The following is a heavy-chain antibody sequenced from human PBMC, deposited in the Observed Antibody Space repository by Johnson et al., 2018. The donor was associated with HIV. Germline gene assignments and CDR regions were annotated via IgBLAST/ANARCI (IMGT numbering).Heavy chain of an antibody. J-gene: IGHJ3*01. V-gene: IGHV3-9*01. D-gene: IGHD3-9*01. CDR2: LSWNSGSI. CDR1: GFTFDDYA. CDR3: ARDRRFYDVLTSSSCPTFDL. Sequence: VQLVESGGGLVQPGRSLRLSCAASGFTFDDYAMHWVRQAPGKGLEWVSGLSWNSGSIGYADSVKGRFTISRDNAKNSLYLQMNSLRAEDTAVYYCARDRRFYDVLTSSSCPTFDLWGQGTMVTVSS.